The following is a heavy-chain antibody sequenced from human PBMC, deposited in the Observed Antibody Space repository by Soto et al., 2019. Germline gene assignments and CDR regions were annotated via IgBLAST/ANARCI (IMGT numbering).Heavy chain of an antibody. D-gene: IGHD5-18*01. CDR1: GVSISSHDW. Sequence: QVQLQESGPGLVKPSGTLSLTCAVSGVSISSHDWWTWVRQPPGKGLEWIGESHQSGNTNYNSSLESRVTISLDKSKNQFSLQLSSVTVADTAVYYCATRDTGRVYGGQGTLVTVSS. CDR2: SHQSGNT. J-gene: IGHJ4*02. V-gene: IGHV4-4*02. CDR3: ATRDTGRVY.